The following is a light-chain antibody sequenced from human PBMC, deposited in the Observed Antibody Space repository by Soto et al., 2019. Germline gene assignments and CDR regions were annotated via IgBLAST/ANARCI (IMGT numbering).Light chain of an antibody. CDR1: SGSIASKY. V-gene: IGLV6-57*04. J-gene: IGLJ2*01. CDR3: QSYDSSNQNVV. Sequence: FMLTQPHSVSESPGKTVTISCTRSSGSIASKYVQWYQQRPGSAPTTVIYEDNQRPSGVPDRFSGSIDSSSNSASLTISGLKTEDEADYYCQSYDSSNQNVVFGGGTKLTVL. CDR2: EDN.